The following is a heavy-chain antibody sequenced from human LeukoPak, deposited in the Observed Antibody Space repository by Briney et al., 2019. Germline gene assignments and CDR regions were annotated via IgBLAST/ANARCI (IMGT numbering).Heavy chain of an antibody. CDR1: GFTFSSYG. Sequence: PGGSLRLSCAASGFTFSSYGMHWVRQAPGKGLEWVAVISYDGGNKYYADSVKGRFTISRDNSKNTLYLQMNSLRAEDTAVYYCAKDFGVVVNYYFDYWGQGTLVTVSS. V-gene: IGHV3-30*18. D-gene: IGHD3-3*01. CDR3: AKDFGVVVNYYFDY. CDR2: ISYDGGNK. J-gene: IGHJ4*02.